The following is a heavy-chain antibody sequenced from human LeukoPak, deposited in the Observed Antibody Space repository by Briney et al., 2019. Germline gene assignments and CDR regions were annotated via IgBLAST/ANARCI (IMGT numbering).Heavy chain of an antibody. Sequence: SETLSLTCAVSGYSISSGYYWGCIRHPPGKGLEWIGSIYHSANTYYNPSLRSRVTISVDTSKNQFSLKLSSVTAADTAVYYCARGRDIVVVPDYWGQGTLVTVSS. CDR1: GYSISSGYY. J-gene: IGHJ4*02. D-gene: IGHD2-2*01. V-gene: IGHV4-38-2*01. CDR3: ARGRDIVVVPDY. CDR2: IYHSANT.